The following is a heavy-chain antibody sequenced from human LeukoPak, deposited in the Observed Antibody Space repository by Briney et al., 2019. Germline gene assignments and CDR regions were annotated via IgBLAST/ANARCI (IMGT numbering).Heavy chain of an antibody. CDR2: IYSSGST. D-gene: IGHD2-21*02. J-gene: IGHJ4*02. Sequence: PGGSLRLSCAVSGFTVSRNYMAWVRQAPGGGLEWVSVIYSSGSTLYADSVKGRFTISRDNSKNTLYLQMNSLRAEDTAVYYCARLFAPFCGNDCGQFDYWGQGTLVTVSS. CDR1: GFTVSRNY. V-gene: IGHV3-53*01. CDR3: ARLFAPFCGNDCGQFDY.